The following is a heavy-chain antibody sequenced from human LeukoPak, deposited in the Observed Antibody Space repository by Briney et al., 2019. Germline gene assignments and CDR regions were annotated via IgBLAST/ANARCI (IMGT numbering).Heavy chain of an antibody. CDR3: ARGAISSWYED. D-gene: IGHD6-13*01. Sequence: PGGSLRLSCAASGFTLTYFSMNWVRQAPGKGLEWVSVLYSGGSIFYADSVKGRFTISRDISKNMLYLQMNSLRADDTAVYYCARGAISSWYEDWGQGTLVTVSS. J-gene: IGHJ4*02. V-gene: IGHV3-66*01. CDR1: GFTLTYFS. CDR2: LYSGGSI.